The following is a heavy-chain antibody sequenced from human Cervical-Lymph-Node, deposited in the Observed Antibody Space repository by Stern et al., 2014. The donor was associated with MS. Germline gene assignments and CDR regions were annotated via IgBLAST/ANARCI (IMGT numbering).Heavy chain of an antibody. CDR3: AIAMVRGVGWFDP. J-gene: IGHJ5*02. CDR1: GYTFTSYY. V-gene: IGHV1-46*03. Sequence: QVQLQQSGAEVKKPGASVKVSCKASGYTFTSYYMHWVRQAPGQGLEWMGIINPSGGSTSYAQKFQGRVTMTRDTSTSTVYMELSSLRSEDTAVYYCAIAMVRGVGWFDPWGQGTLVTVSS. CDR2: INPSGGST. D-gene: IGHD3-10*01.